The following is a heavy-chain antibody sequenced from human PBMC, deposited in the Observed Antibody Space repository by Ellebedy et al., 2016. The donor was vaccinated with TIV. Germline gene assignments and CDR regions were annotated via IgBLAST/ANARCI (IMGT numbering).Heavy chain of an antibody. V-gene: IGHV3-23*01. D-gene: IGHD5-18*01. CDR2: IVGSGA. Sequence: GESLKISCAASGFTFSPYAMAWVRQAPGKGLEWVPGIVGSGAQKYADSVKCRFTISRDNSKRTVDLQMNSLRAEDTAVYFCAKDRTPGDGYWVFDNWGQGTLVSVSS. CDR3: AKDRTPGDGYWVFDN. CDR1: GFTFSPYA. J-gene: IGHJ4*02.